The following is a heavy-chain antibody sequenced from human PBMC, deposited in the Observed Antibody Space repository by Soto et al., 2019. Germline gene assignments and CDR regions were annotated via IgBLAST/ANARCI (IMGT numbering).Heavy chain of an antibody. CDR2: ISTDGETT. D-gene: IGHD2-2*02. V-gene: IGHV3-23*01. CDR3: AQYTCTTSSCNRWFDP. CDR1: GSGFTFSSYA. Sequence: EVQLLESGGGLVQPGGSLRLSCAASGSGFTFSSYAMTWVRQAPGRGLEWVSVISTDGETTNYADSVQGRFTISRDNSRNPLYQQMNSLRVDDSALYYCAQYTCTTSSCNRWFDPWGQGTLVTVSS. J-gene: IGHJ5*02.